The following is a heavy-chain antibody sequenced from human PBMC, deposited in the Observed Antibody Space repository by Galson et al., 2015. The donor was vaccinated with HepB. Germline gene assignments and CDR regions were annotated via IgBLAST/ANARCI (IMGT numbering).Heavy chain of an antibody. V-gene: IGHV3-11*03. CDR1: GFAFSDYY. CDR2: ISSGSSYT. D-gene: IGHD6-19*01. Sequence: SLRLSCAASGFAFSDYYMSWVRQAPGKGLEWVSYISSGSSYTEYADSVKGRFTISRDNAKNSLYLQMNSLKADDTAVYYCARRMQWVGGFDMWGQGTMVTVSS. CDR3: ARRMQWVGGFDM. J-gene: IGHJ3*02.